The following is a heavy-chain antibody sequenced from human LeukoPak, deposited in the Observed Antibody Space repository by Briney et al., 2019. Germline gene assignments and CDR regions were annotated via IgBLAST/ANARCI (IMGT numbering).Heavy chain of an antibody. Sequence: PGGSLRLSCQASGFTFTNDGMRCVRQAPGKGLEWVSFISGSGSSTNYADSVKGRFTISRDNFKNTLYLQMNSLRAEDTAVYYCAKDRLAQLRYFDWLLLFASWGQGTLVTVSS. J-gene: IGHJ5*01. CDR1: GFTFTNDG. D-gene: IGHD3-9*01. V-gene: IGHV3-23*01. CDR3: AKDRLAQLRYFDWLLLFAS. CDR2: ISGSGSST.